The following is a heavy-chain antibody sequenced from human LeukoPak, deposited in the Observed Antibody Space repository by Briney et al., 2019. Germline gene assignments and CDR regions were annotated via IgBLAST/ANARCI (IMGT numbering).Heavy chain of an antibody. V-gene: IGHV3-23*01. D-gene: IGHD3-22*01. CDR3: ARLNYYDSSGLREYSQH. CDR2: ISAIGGST. Sequence: GGSLRLSCAASGFTFSNYAMSWVRQAPGKGLEWVSTISAIGGSTYYSDSVKGRFTISRDNSKNTLYLQMNSLRAEDTAVYYCARLNYYDSSGLREYSQHWGQGTLVTVSS. J-gene: IGHJ1*01. CDR1: GFTFSNYA.